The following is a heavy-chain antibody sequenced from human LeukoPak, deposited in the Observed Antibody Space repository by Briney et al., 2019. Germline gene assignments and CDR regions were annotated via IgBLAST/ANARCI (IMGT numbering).Heavy chain of an antibody. CDR2: INPNSGGT. D-gene: IGHD6-19*01. CDR1: GYTFTGYY. J-gene: IGHJ4*02. V-gene: IGHV1-2*06. CDR3: ARPSEQWILAFDY. Sequence: ASVKVSCKASGYTFTGYYMHWVRQAPGQGLEWMGRINPNSGGTNYAQKFQGRVTMTRDTSISTAYMELSRLRSDDTAVYYCARPSEQWILAFDYWGQGTLVTVSS.